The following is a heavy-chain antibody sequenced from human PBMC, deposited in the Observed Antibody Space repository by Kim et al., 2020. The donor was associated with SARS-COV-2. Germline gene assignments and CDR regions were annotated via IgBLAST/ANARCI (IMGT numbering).Heavy chain of an antibody. Sequence: YAESVKGRFTISRDNSKQALNLQMNSLRAEDAAVYYCAKGSISTAGYFDYWGQGTLVTVSS. D-gene: IGHD2-21*01. J-gene: IGHJ4*02. CDR3: AKGSISTAGYFDY. V-gene: IGHV3-23*01.